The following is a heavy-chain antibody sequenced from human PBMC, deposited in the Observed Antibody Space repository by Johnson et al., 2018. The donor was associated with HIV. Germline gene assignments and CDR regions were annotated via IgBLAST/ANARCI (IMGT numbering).Heavy chain of an antibody. V-gene: IGHV3-66*03. CDR2: LYSDGAT. Sequence: VQLVESGGGLIQPGGSLRVSCAASGFTVSSNYMSWVRQAPGKGLEWVSVLYSDGATYFADSVKGRFTISRDNSKNTLYLQMNSLRAEDTAVYYCARDRSTPQPYYYDSSGYRGYSAFDIWGQGTMVTVSS. CDR1: GFTVSSNY. D-gene: IGHD3-22*01. J-gene: IGHJ3*02. CDR3: ARDRSTPQPYYYDSSGYRGYSAFDI.